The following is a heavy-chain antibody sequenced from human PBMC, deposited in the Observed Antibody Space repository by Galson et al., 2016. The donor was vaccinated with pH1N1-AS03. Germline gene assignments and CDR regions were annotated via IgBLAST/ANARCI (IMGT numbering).Heavy chain of an antibody. CDR2: IAGGGVTT. CDR3: AKLSLGYCAY. CDR1: GFTFSSYA. Sequence: SLRLSCAASGFTFSSYAMSWVRQAPGKGLEWVSAIAGGGVTTYYADSVKGRFTNSRDNSKNTLYLRINSLRAEDTAIYYCAKLSLGYCAYWGQGTLVTVSS. V-gene: IGHV3-23*01. J-gene: IGHJ4*02. D-gene: IGHD2-15*01.